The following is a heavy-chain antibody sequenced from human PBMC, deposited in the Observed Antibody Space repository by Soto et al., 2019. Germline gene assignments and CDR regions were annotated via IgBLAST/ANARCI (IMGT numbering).Heavy chain of an antibody. CDR2: INGRSNYK. CDR1: GFSFSTYN. D-gene: IGHD1-7*01. CDR3: VREDGSVGSNYAFEN. V-gene: IGHV3-21*01. J-gene: IGHJ4*02. Sequence: GGSLRLSCAASGFSFSTYNMNWVRQAPGKWLEWVSSINGRSNYKYYTDSVKGRFTISRDNPKNSLYLHRDSLRADDTALYYCVREDGSVGSNYAFENWGQEXLVTVYS.